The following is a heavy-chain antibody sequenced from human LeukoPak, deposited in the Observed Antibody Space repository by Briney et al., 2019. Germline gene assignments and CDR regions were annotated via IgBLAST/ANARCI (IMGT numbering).Heavy chain of an antibody. CDR2: ISSSGSTI. J-gene: IGHJ4*02. CDR1: GFTFSDYY. D-gene: IGHD6-19*01. Sequence: PGGSLRLSCAASGFTFSDYYMSWIRQAPGKGLVWVSYISSSGSTIYYADSVKGRFTVSRDNAKNSLYLQMNSLRAEDTAVYYCAGDKTTGGWYEFDYWGQGTLVTVSS. CDR3: AGDKTTGGWYEFDY. V-gene: IGHV3-11*01.